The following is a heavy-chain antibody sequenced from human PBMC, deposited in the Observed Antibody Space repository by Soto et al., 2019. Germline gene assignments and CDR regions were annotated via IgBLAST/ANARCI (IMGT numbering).Heavy chain of an antibody. V-gene: IGHV1-69*01. Sequence: QVQLVQSGAEVKKPGSSVKVSCKASGGTFSSYAISWVRQAPGQGLESMGGIIPIFGTANYAQKFQGRVTITGDESTSTAYMVLSSLTCEDTAVYYCAWEVKGLRVVSFPYWGQGTLVTVSS. J-gene: IGHJ4*02. CDR3: AWEVKGLRVVSFPY. CDR2: IIPIFGTA. CDR1: GGTFSSYA. D-gene: IGHD5-12*01.